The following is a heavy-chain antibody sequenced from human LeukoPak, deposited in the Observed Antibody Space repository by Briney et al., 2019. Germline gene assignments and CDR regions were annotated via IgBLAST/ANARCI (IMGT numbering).Heavy chain of an antibody. CDR2: ISGSGGST. J-gene: IGHJ6*02. CDR3: AKVLGYGGNYYYGMDV. D-gene: IGHD4-23*01. Sequence: TGGSLRLSCAASGFTFSSYAMSWVRQAPGKGLEWVSAISGSGGSTYYADSVKGRFTISRGNSKNTLYLQMNSLRAEDTAVYYCAKVLGYGGNYYYGMDVWGQGTTVTVSS. V-gene: IGHV3-23*01. CDR1: GFTFSSYA.